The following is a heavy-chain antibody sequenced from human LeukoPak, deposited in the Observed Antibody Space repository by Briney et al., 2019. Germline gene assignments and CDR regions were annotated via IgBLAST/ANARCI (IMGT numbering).Heavy chain of an antibody. V-gene: IGHV3-23*01. D-gene: IGHD3-3*01. CDR3: AKEGYDFWSGYYVDY. CDR1: GSTFSSYA. Sequence: GGSLRLSCAASGSTFSSYAMSWVRQAPGKGLEWVSAISGSGGSTYYADSVKGRFTISRDNSKNTLYLQMNSLRAEDTAVYYCAKEGYDFWSGYYVDYWGQGTLVTVSS. CDR2: ISGSGGST. J-gene: IGHJ4*02.